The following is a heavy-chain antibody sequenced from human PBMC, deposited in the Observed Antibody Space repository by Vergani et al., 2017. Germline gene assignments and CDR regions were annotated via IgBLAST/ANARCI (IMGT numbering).Heavy chain of an antibody. CDR1: GYTFTGYY. CDR3: ARXRDITMIVVVITYGMDV. J-gene: IGHJ6*02. D-gene: IGHD3-22*01. CDR2: INPNSGGT. Sequence: QVQLVQSGAEVKKPGASVKVSCKASGYTFTGYYMHWVRQAPGQGLEWMGWINPNSGGTNYAQKFQGRVTMTRDTSISTAYMELSRLRSDDTAVYYCARXRDITMIVVVITYGMDVWGQGTTVTVSS. V-gene: IGHV1-2*02.